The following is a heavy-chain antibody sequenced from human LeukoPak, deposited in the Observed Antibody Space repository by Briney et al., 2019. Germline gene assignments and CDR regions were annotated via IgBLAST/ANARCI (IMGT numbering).Heavy chain of an antibody. V-gene: IGHV4-39*07. CDR2: IYYSGST. Sequence: SETLSLTCTVSGGSISSSSYYWGWIRPPPGKGLEWIGSIYYSGSTYYNPSLKSRVTISVDTSKNQFSLKLSSVTAADTAVYYCAAVVPAASSYENWFDPWGQGTLVTVSS. D-gene: IGHD2-2*01. J-gene: IGHJ5*02. CDR3: AAVVPAASSYENWFDP. CDR1: GGSISSSSYY.